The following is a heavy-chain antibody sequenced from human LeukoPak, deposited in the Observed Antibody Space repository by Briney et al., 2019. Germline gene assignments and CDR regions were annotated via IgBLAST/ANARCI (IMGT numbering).Heavy chain of an antibody. V-gene: IGHV1-8*01. D-gene: IGHD2-15*01. CDR1: GYTFTSYD. Sequence: ASVKVSCKASGYTFTSYDINWERQATGQGLEWMGWMNPNSGNTGYAQKFQGRVTMTRNTSISTAYMELSSLRSDDTAVYYCARGLSGPYYYYYMDVWGKGTTVTVSS. CDR2: MNPNSGNT. J-gene: IGHJ6*03. CDR3: ARGLSGPYYYYYMDV.